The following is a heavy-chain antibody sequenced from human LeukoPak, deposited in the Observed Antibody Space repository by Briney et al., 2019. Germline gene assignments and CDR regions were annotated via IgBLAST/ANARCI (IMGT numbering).Heavy chain of an antibody. D-gene: IGHD3-10*01. CDR3: ARGRGWFGELRKRWFDP. CDR1: GGSFSGYY. CDR2: INHSGST. J-gene: IGHJ5*02. V-gene: IGHV4-34*01. Sequence: PSETLSLTCAVDGGSFSGYYWGWIRQPPGKGLEWIGEINHSGSTNYNPSLKSRVTISVDTSKNQFSLKLSSVTAADTAVYYCARGRGWFGELRKRWFDPWGQGTLVTVSS.